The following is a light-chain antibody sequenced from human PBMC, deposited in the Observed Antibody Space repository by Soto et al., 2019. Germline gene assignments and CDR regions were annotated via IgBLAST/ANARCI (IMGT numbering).Light chain of an antibody. V-gene: IGKV1-27*01. CDR1: QIISRF. CDR2: LAS. Sequence: IQMTQSPSSLSASVRDRVTISCRASQIISRFLNWYQQKQGKXXKXLICLASTLQLGVPSRFSVSGSGADLTITLRSLQPEDGEIYDGQKYNSAPHTFGGGTKVEIK. J-gene: IGKJ4*01. CDR3: QKYNSAPHT.